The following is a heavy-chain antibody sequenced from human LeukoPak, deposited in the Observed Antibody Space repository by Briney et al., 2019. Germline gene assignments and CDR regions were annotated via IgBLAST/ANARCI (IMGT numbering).Heavy chain of an antibody. D-gene: IGHD5-12*01. CDR3: ARASRGYSGYDERPYWYFDL. J-gene: IGHJ2*01. CDR2: ISSSSSTI. Sequence: PGGSLRLSCAASGFTFSSYSMNWVRQAPGKGLEWVSYISSSSSTIYYADSVKGRFTISRDNAKNSLYLQMNSLRAEDTAVYYCARASRGYSGYDERPYWYFDLWGRGTLVTVSS. CDR1: GFTFSSYS. V-gene: IGHV3-48*04.